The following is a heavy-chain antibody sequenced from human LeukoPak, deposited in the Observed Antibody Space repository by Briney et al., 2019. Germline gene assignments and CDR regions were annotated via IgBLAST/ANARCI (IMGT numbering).Heavy chain of an antibody. CDR3: ARVGGEYSSGWYAGY. J-gene: IGHJ4*02. V-gene: IGHV3-21*01. CDR2: SSSSSSYI. D-gene: IGHD6-19*01. CDR1: GFTFSSYS. Sequence: GSLRLSCAASGFTFSSYSMNWVRQAPGKGLEWVSSSSSSSSYIYYADSVKGRFTISRDNAKNSLYLQMNSLRAEDTAVYYCARVGGEYSSGWYAGYWGQGTLVTVSS.